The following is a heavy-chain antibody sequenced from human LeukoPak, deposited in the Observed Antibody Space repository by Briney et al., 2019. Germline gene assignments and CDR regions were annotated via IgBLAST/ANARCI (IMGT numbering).Heavy chain of an antibody. V-gene: IGHV3-23*01. CDR3: AKTDYGDFP. J-gene: IGHJ5*02. Sequence: GGSLRLSCAASGFDFRDYAMTWVRQAPGKGLEWISAISGSGGSTYYADSVKGRFTISRDNSKNTLYLQMNSLRAEDTAVYYCAKTDYGDFPWGQGTLVTVSS. D-gene: IGHD4-17*01. CDR2: ISGSGGST. CDR1: GFDFRDYA.